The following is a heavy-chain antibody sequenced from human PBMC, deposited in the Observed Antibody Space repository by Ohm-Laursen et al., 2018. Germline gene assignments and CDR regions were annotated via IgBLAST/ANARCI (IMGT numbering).Heavy chain of an antibody. D-gene: IGHD7-27*01. Sequence: SDTLSLTCIVSGDSISIYYWTWIRQPAGKGLEWIGRISTTGSTNYNPSLKSRVTISVDTSKNQFSLKLSSVTAADTAVYYCARDRSPGGWARFAGAYFDYWGQGTLVTVSS. CDR3: ARDRSPGGWARFAGAYFDY. J-gene: IGHJ4*02. CDR2: ISTTGST. V-gene: IGHV4-4*07. CDR1: GDSISIYY.